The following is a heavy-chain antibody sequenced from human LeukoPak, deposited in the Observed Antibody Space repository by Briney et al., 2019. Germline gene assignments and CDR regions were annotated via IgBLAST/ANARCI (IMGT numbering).Heavy chain of an antibody. V-gene: IGHV3-30*02. Sequence: PGGSLRLSCAASGFTFSSYGMHWVRQAPGKGLEWVAFIRYDGSNKYYADSVKGRFTISRDNSKNTLYLQMNSLRAEDTAVYYCAKSGSRGDYYYYMDVWGKGTTVTDSS. J-gene: IGHJ6*03. CDR1: GFTFSSYG. CDR2: IRYDGSNK. CDR3: AKSGSRGDYYYYMDV. D-gene: IGHD3-10*01.